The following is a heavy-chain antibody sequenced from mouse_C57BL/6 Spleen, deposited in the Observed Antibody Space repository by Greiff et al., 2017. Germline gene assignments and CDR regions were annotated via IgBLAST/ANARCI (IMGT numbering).Heavy chain of an antibody. CDR1: GFTFSDYG. V-gene: IGHV5-17*01. J-gene: IGHJ1*03. D-gene: IGHD1-1*01. CDR2: ISSGSSTI. Sequence: EVKLMESGGGLVKPGGSLKLSCAASGFTFSDYGMHWVRQAPEKGLEWVAYISSGSSTIYYADTVKGRFTISRDNAKNTLFLQMTSLRSEDTAMYYCARGYYYGSSLYWYFEVWGTGTTVTVSS. CDR3: ARGYYYGSSLYWYFEV.